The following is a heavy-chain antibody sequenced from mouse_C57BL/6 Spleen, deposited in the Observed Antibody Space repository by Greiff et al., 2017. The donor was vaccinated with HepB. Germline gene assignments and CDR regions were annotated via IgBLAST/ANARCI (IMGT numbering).Heavy chain of an antibody. CDR2: INPSSGYT. J-gene: IGHJ2*01. V-gene: IGHV1-4*01. CDR1: GYTFTSYT. CDR3: ARDYGSSYLYFDY. D-gene: IGHD1-1*01. Sequence: QVHVKQSGAELARPGASVKMSCKASGYTFTSYTMHWVKQRPGQGLEWIGYINPSSGYTKYNQKFKDKATLTADKSSSTAYMQLSSLTSEDSAVYYCARDYGSSYLYFDYWGQGTTLTVSS.